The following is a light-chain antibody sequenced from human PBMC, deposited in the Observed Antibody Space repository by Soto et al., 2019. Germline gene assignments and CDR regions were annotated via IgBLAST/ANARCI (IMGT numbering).Light chain of an antibody. V-gene: IGLV2-23*01. Sequence: QSALTQPASVSGSPGQSTTISCTGTSSDVGSYNLVSWYQQHPGKAPKLMINEGSKRPSGVSNRFSGSKSGNTASLTISGLQAEDEADYYCCSYAGSSTYVVFGGGTKLTVL. CDR2: EGS. J-gene: IGLJ2*01. CDR1: SSDVGSYNL. CDR3: CSYAGSSTYVV.